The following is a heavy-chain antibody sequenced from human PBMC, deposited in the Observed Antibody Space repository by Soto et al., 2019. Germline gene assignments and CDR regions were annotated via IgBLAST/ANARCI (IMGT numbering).Heavy chain of an antibody. CDR1: GGTFSSYT. Sequence: QVQLVQSGAEVKKPGSSVKVSCKASGGTFSSYTISWVRQAPGQGLEWMGRIIPILGIANYAQKFQGRVTITADKSTSTAYMELSSLRSEDTAVYYCARDAYYGSGSTPPDYWGEGTLVTVSS. CDR3: ARDAYYGSGSTPPDY. V-gene: IGHV1-69*08. CDR2: IIPILGIA. J-gene: IGHJ4*02. D-gene: IGHD3-10*01.